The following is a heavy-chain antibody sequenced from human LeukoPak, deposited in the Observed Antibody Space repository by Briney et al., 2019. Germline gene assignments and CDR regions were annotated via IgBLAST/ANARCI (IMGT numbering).Heavy chain of an antibody. D-gene: IGHD5-18*01. J-gene: IGHJ4*02. Sequence: SVKVSCKASGGTFSSYAISWVRQAPGQGLEWMGRIIPIFGTANYAQKFQGRVTITTGESTSTAYMELSSLRSEDTAVYYCARDPHPSYGQYLVDYWGQGTLVTVSS. CDR2: IIPIFGTA. V-gene: IGHV1-69*05. CDR3: ARDPHPSYGQYLVDY. CDR1: GGTFSSYA.